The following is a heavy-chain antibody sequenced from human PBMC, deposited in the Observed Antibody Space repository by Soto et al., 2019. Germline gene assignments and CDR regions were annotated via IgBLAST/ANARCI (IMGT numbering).Heavy chain of an antibody. D-gene: IGHD4-4*01. V-gene: IGHV3-30-3*01. CDR2: ISYDGSDE. CDR3: AKDRGTTYDY. Sequence: QVQLVESGGGVVQPGRSLRLSCAAFGFTFSTYAIHWVRQAPGKGLEWVADISYDGSDEYYADSVKGRFTISRDNSKNTLYLQMNSLRAEDTAVYYCAKDRGTTYDYWGQGTLVTVSS. CDR1: GFTFSTYA. J-gene: IGHJ4*02.